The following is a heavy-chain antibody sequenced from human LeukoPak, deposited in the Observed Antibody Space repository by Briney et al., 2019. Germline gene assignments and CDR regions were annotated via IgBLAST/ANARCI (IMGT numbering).Heavy chain of an antibody. CDR2: ITASGTAM. CDR1: GFTFSSYS. J-gene: IGHJ4*02. V-gene: IGHV3-48*02. CDR3: ASSGSYRFDY. Sequence: GGSLRLSCAASGFTFSSYSMNWVSQAPGKGLEWVSHITASGTAMFYAVSVKGRFTISRDNAKNSLYLQMNSLRDEDTAVYYCASSGSYRFDYWGQGTLVTVSS. D-gene: IGHD1-26*01.